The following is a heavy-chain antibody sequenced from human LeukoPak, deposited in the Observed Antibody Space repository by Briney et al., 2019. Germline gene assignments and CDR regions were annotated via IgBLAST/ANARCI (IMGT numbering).Heavy chain of an antibody. J-gene: IGHJ4*02. CDR3: AAGGRYGFLFDY. D-gene: IGHD1-26*01. Sequence: PGGSLRLSCAASGFTFSSYWMYWVRQAPGKGLVWVSRINTDGIISYADSVKGRFIISRDNAKNTLYLQMSSLRAEDTAVYYCAAGGRYGFLFDYWGQGTLVTVYS. CDR2: INTDGII. CDR1: GFTFSSYW. V-gene: IGHV3-74*01.